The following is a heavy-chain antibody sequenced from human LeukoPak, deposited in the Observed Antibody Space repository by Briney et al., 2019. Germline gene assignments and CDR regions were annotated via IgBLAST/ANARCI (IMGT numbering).Heavy chain of an antibody. V-gene: IGHV4-59*01. Sequence: SETLSLTCTISGGSISIYYWSWIRPPPGKGLEWIGYIYYSGSTNYNPSIKSRVTISVDTSKNQFALKQSSVTAADTAVYYCARDNTNGDGFDYWGQGTLVTVSS. D-gene: IGHD1-1*01. CDR3: ARDNTNGDGFDY. CDR2: IYYSGST. J-gene: IGHJ4*02. CDR1: GGSISIYY.